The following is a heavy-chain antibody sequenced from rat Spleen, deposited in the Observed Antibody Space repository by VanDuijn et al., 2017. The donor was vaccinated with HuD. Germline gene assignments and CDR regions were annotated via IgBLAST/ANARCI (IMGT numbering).Heavy chain of an antibody. CDR3: TRDRDSSPTGVMDA. J-gene: IGHJ4*01. D-gene: IGHD1-2*01. CDR1: GFTFSNYG. Sequence: EVQLVESGGGLVQPGRSLKLSCAASGFTFSNYGMAWVRQTPTKGLEWVAYVSMGGSNTFYRDSVKDRFTISRDNAKSTLYLQMDSLRSEDTATYYCTRDRDSSPTGVMDAWGQGASVTVSS. V-gene: IGHV5-27*01. CDR2: VSMGGSNT.